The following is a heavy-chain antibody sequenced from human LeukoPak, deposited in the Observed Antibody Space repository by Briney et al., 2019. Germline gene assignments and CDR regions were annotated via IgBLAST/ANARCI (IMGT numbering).Heavy chain of an antibody. CDR3: ARRTTGIAAAGDAFDI. V-gene: IGHV4-39*07. D-gene: IGHD6-13*01. CDR2: IFYSGST. Sequence: PSETLSLTCTVSGGSISSSGSYWGWIRQPPGKGLEWIGNIFYSGSTYYSPSLKSRVTISLDTSRNQFSLKLSSVTAADTAVYYCARRTTGIAAAGDAFDIWGQGTMVTVSS. CDR1: GGSISSSGSY. J-gene: IGHJ3*02.